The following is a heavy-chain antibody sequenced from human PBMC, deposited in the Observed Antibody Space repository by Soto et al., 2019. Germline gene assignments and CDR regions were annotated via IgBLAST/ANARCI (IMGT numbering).Heavy chain of an antibody. CDR3: ARLFPGTMVRGVTTIDY. Sequence: SETLSLTCTVSGGSISSYYWSWIRQPPGKGLEWIGYIYYSGSTNYNPSLKSRVTISVDTSKNQFSLKLSSVTAADTAVYYCARLFPGTMVRGVTTIDYWGQGTLVTVSS. V-gene: IGHV4-59*08. CDR1: GGSISSYY. J-gene: IGHJ4*02. CDR2: IYYSGST. D-gene: IGHD3-10*01.